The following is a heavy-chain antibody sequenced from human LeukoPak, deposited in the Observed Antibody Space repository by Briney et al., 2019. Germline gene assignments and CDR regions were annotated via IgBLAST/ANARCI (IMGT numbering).Heavy chain of an antibody. Sequence: GGSLRLSCTASGFTFGDYAMSWVRQASGKGLEWVGFIRSKAYGGTTEYAASVKGRFTISRDDSKSIAYLQMNSLKTEDTAVYYCTTDFWSGYDYYYYYMDVWGKGTTVTVSS. CDR3: TTDFWSGYDYYYYYMDV. CDR1: GFTFGDYA. J-gene: IGHJ6*03. V-gene: IGHV3-49*04. D-gene: IGHD3-3*01. CDR2: IRSKAYGGTT.